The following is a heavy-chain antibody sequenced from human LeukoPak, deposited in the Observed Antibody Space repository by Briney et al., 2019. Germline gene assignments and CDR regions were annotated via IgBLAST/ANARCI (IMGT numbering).Heavy chain of an antibody. J-gene: IGHJ4*02. V-gene: IGHV3-23*01. CDR2: ISGSGCST. CDR3: AKDPVWGSYRYTGGYFDY. CDR1: GFTFSSYA. D-gene: IGHD3-16*02. Sequence: GGSLRLSCAASGFTFSSYAMSWVRQAPGKGLEWVSAISGSGCSTYYADSVKGRFTISRDNSKNTLYLQMNSLRAEDRAVYYCAKDPVWGSYRYTGGYFDYWGQGTLVTVSS.